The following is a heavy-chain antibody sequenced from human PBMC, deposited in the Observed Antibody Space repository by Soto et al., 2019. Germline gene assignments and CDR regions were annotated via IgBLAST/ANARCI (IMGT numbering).Heavy chain of an antibody. J-gene: IGHJ3*02. Sequence: SETLSLTCTVSGGSISSSSYCWGWIRQPPGKGLEWIGSIYYSGSTYYNPSLKSRVTISVDTSKNKFSLKLSSVTAADTAVYYCARHLITNDAFDIWGQGTMVTVSS. D-gene: IGHD1-20*01. V-gene: IGHV4-39*01. CDR1: GGSISSSSYC. CDR2: IYYSGST. CDR3: ARHLITNDAFDI.